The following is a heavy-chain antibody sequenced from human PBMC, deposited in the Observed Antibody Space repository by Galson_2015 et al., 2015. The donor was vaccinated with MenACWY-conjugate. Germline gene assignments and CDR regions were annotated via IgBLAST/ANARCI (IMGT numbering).Heavy chain of an antibody. Sequence: SCKASGYTFTFYDMSWVRQAPGKGLEWVAVVSYDGSSKYYTDSVQGRFTISRDNSKNTVSLQMDSLRPEDSAVYYCVRAEGWLRSAFDIWGQGTMVTVSS. CDR2: VSYDGSSK. V-gene: IGHV3-30*10. D-gene: IGHD5-24*01. CDR3: VRAEGWLRSAFDI. J-gene: IGHJ3*02. CDR1: GYTFTFYD.